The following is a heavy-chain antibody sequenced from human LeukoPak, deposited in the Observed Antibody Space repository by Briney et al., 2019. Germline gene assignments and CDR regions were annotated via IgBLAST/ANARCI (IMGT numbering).Heavy chain of an antibody. J-gene: IGHJ4*02. Sequence: SETRSLTCAVSGSSISSDYYWGWVRQPPGKGLEWVGSIYHDETTYYNPSLKSRVTIPLVTSKKQFSLMLASVTAADTAIYYCANADTEDFFDSWGQGILVTVSS. V-gene: IGHV4-38-2*01. CDR2: IYHDETT. CDR3: ANADTEDFFDS. D-gene: IGHD2-8*01. CDR1: GSSISSDYY.